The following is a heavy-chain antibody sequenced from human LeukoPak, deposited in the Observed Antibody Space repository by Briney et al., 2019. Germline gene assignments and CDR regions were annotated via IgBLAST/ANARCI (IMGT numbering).Heavy chain of an antibody. V-gene: IGHV4-34*01. D-gene: IGHD4-17*01. Sequence: KTSETLSLTCAVYGGSFSGYYWSWIRQPPGKGLEWNGEINHSGSTNYNPSLKSRVTISVDTSKNQFSLKLSSVTAADTAVYYCARGVMRLRPTNWFDPWGQGTLVTVSS. J-gene: IGHJ5*02. CDR3: ARGVMRLRPTNWFDP. CDR2: INHSGST. CDR1: GGSFSGYY.